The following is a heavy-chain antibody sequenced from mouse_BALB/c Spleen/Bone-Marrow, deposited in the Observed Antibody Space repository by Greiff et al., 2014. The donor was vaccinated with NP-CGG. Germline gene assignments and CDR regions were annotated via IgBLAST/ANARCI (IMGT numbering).Heavy chain of an antibody. V-gene: IGHV5-9-3*01. J-gene: IGHJ2*01. Sequence: DVHLVESGGGLVKPGGSLELSCAASGFTFSSYAMSWVRQTPEKRLEWVATISSGGSYTYYPDSVKGRFTISRDNAKNTLYLQMSSLRSEDTAMYYCARHGITRLLDYWGQGTTLTVSS. CDR2: ISSGGSYT. CDR1: GFTFSSYA. CDR3: ARHGITRLLDY. D-gene: IGHD2-4*01.